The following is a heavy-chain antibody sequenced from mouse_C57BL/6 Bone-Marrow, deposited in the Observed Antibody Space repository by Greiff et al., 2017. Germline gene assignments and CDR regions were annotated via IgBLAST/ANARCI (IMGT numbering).Heavy chain of an antibody. CDR2: INPSNGGT. J-gene: IGHJ1*03. D-gene: IGHD1-1*01. Sequence: QVQLQQPGTELVKPGASVKLSCKASGYTFTSYWMHWVKQRPGQGLEWIGNINPSNGGTNYNEKFKSKATLTVDKSSSTAYMQLSGLTSEDSAVYYCANYGSRGDWYFDVWGTGTTVTVSS. CDR3: ANYGSRGDWYFDV. CDR1: GYTFTSYW. V-gene: IGHV1-53*01.